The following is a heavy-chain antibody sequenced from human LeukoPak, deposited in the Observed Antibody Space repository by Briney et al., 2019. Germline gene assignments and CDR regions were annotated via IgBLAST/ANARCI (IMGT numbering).Heavy chain of an antibody. CDR2: IYPRDGST. CDR1: GGTFSSYA. V-gene: IGHV1-46*01. CDR3: ARAYIVVVVAALDY. J-gene: IGHJ4*02. D-gene: IGHD2-15*01. Sequence: ASVKVSCKASGGTFSSYAISWVRQAPGQGLEWMGMIYPRDGSTSYAQKFQGRVTMTRDTSTSTVYMELSSLRSEDTAVYYCARAYIVVVVAALDYWGQGTLVTVSS.